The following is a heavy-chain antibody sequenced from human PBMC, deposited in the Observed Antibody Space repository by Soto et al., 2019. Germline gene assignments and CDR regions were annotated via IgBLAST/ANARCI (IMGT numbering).Heavy chain of an antibody. J-gene: IGHJ5*01. CDR2: ISPSTGDT. CDR3: VRCYCSVGSCYACWHFDF. Sequence: QVQLVQSGGEVKKPGASVKVSCQASGYTFNSYAISWVRQAPGQGLEWMGWISPSTGDTDQAQNFQDSVIRTIDISTNTAYMELRSLRSDDTAVYYCVRCYCSVGSCYACWHFDFWGRGTLVTVSS. V-gene: IGHV1-18*01. CDR1: GYTFNSYA. D-gene: IGHD2-15*01.